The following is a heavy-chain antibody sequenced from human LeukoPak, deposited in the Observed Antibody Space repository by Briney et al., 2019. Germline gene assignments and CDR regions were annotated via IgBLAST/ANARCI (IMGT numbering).Heavy chain of an antibody. D-gene: IGHD3-9*01. Sequence: PGGSLRLSCAASGFTFSSYWMHWVRQAPGKGLVWVSRINSDGSSTSYADSVKGRFTISRDNAKNSLYLQMNSLRAEDTAVYYCAGTPPGLRYFDWPDIWGQGTMVTVSS. CDR3: AGTPPGLRYFDWPDI. J-gene: IGHJ3*02. V-gene: IGHV3-74*01. CDR2: INSDGSST. CDR1: GFTFSSYW.